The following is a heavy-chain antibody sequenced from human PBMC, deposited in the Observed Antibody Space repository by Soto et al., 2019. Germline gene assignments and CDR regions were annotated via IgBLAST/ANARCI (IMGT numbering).Heavy chain of an antibody. J-gene: IGHJ4*02. V-gene: IGHV3-33*01. Sequence: QVQLVESGGGVVQPGGSLRLSCAASGFTLSNYGMHWVRQAPGKGLEWVAVIWQDGSNTYYADSVRVRFIMSRDSSQNTLYLEMNSLRAEDTAVYRCATASCAAGSCVDFDFWGQGTLVTVST. CDR2: IWQDGSNT. CDR1: GFTLSNYG. D-gene: IGHD1-26*01. CDR3: ATASCAAGSCVDFDF.